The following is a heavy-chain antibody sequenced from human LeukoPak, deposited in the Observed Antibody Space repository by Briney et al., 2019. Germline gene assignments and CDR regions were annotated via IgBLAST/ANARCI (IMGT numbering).Heavy chain of an antibody. Sequence: GGSLRLSCEGSAFIFSGHWMNWVRQTPGKGLEWVASIKEDGSERQYVDSVKGRFSISRDNTKGSLFLQLNSLRAEDTAVYYCAKGLDIVVPYYAMDVWGQGTTVTVSS. V-gene: IGHV3-7*03. CDR2: IKEDGSER. J-gene: IGHJ6*02. D-gene: IGHD2-2*01. CDR3: AKGLDIVVPYYAMDV. CDR1: AFIFSGHW.